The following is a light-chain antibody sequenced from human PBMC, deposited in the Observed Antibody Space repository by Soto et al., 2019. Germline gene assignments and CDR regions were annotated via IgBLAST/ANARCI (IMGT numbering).Light chain of an antibody. Sequence: EIVMTQSPDTLSVSPGERATLSCRASQSVRSNLAWYQQKPGQAPRLLIYDASTRSTGIPARFSGSGSGTEFTLTVSSLQSEDFAVYYCQQYKNWPPWTFGQGTKVEIK. CDR1: QSVRSN. V-gene: IGKV3-15*01. CDR3: QQYKNWPPWT. CDR2: DAS. J-gene: IGKJ1*01.